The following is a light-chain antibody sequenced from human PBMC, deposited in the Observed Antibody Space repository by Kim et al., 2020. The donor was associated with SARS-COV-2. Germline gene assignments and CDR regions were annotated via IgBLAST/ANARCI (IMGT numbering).Light chain of an antibody. CDR2: DVS. CDR1: SSDVGGYNY. Sequence: LTQPASVSGSPGQSITISCTGTSSDVGGYNYVSWYQQHPGKAPKLMIYDVSKRPSGVSNRFSGSKSGNTASLTISELQAEDEADYYCSSYTSSSTFDWVFGGGTKLTVL. CDR3: SSYTSSSTFDWV. J-gene: IGLJ3*02. V-gene: IGLV2-14*01.